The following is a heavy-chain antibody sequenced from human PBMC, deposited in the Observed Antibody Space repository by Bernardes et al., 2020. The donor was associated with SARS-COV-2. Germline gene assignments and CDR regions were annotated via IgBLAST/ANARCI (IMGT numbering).Heavy chain of an antibody. CDR3: ARGGAAADIDAIDI. D-gene: IGHD6-13*01. CDR1: GFAFNSYT. J-gene: IGHJ3*02. V-gene: IGHV3-21*01. Sequence: GGSLRLSCAASGFAFNSYTMNWVRRAPGKGLEWVSYISSSGTYKYYADSVKGRFTISRDNAKNSLYVQMNSLRSEDTAVYYCARGGAAADIDAIDIWGQGTMVIVSS. CDR2: ISSSGTYK.